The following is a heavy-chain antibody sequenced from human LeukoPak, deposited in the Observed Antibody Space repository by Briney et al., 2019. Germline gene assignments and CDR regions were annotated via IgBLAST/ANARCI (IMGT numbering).Heavy chain of an antibody. Sequence: ASVKVSCKASGYIFTAYYMHWVPQAPGQGLEWMSRINPNNGGTYSSQKFQGRVTMTRDTSITTAYMELGGLRSDDTAVCYCARAPAYCGCDCYFYWGQGTLVTVSS. D-gene: IGHD2-21*02. CDR2: INPNNGGT. CDR3: ARAPAYCGCDCYFY. V-gene: IGHV1-2*06. J-gene: IGHJ4*02. CDR1: GYIFTAYY.